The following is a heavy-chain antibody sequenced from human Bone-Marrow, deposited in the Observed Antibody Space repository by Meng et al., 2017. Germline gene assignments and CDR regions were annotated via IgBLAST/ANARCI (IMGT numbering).Heavy chain of an antibody. CDR3: ARYGIAVAGYDI. J-gene: IGHJ3*02. CDR2: IYYSGST. Sequence: GSLRLSCTVSGGSISSYYWSWIRQPPGKGLEWIGYIYYSGSTNYNPSLKSRVTISVDTSKNQFSLKLSSVTAADTAVYYCARYGIAVAGYDIWGQGTMVTVSS. CDR1: GGSISSYY. V-gene: IGHV4-59*01. D-gene: IGHD6-19*01.